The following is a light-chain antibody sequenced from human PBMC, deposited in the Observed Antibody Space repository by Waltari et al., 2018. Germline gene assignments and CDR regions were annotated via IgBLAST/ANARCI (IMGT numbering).Light chain of an antibody. J-gene: IGLJ2*01. CDR2: EVT. Sequence: QSALTQPASVSGSPGQSITISCTGTSGDIGGFALVSWYQQHPGKVPRLLIYEVTTRPSGVSSRFSRSKSDNSATLTISALQTEDEADYYCSSYSRGSSFVLFGGGTRLTVL. CDR1: SGDIGGFAL. V-gene: IGLV2-23*02. CDR3: SSYSRGSSFVL.